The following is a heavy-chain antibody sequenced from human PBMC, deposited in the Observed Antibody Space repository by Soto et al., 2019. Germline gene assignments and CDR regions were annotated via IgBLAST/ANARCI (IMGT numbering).Heavy chain of an antibody. Sequence: GGFLRLSCAASGVTFSSYWMHWVRQAPGKGLVWVSRINSDGSSTSYADSVKGRFIISRDNAKNTLYLQMNSLRAEDAAVYYCARGYCTNGVCYLIPFGYWGQGTLVTVSS. D-gene: IGHD2-8*01. J-gene: IGHJ4*02. CDR1: GVTFSSYW. CDR3: ARGYCTNGVCYLIPFGY. CDR2: INSDGSST. V-gene: IGHV3-74*01.